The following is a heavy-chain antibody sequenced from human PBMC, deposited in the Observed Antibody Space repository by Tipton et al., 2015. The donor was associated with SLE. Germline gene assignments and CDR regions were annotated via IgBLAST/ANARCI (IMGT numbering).Heavy chain of an antibody. CDR3: AKDGKYSTRAFVFHI. D-gene: IGHD6-13*01. J-gene: IGHJ3*02. CDR2: ISSASGST. Sequence: SLRLSCAASGFTFSHYSMTWVRQAPGKGLEWVSAISSASGSTYYADSVQGRFTISRDNSKNTLYLQMRYLRADDTAVYYCAKDGKYSTRAFVFHIWGQGTMVTVSS. V-gene: IGHV3-23*01. CDR1: GFTFSHYS.